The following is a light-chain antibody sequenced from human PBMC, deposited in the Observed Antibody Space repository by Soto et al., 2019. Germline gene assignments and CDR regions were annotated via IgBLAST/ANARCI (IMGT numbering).Light chain of an antibody. CDR3: HQSDXTPT. Sequence: DIQMTQSPSSLSASVGDRVTITCRASQSISSYLNLYGQKPVKAPKLMIYASSTLQSGVPSRFIGSGSGTDFTLPISSLQPEDFATYSCHQSDXTPTCGHGTKV. V-gene: IGKV1-39*01. CDR2: ASS. CDR1: QSISSY. J-gene: IGKJ1*01.